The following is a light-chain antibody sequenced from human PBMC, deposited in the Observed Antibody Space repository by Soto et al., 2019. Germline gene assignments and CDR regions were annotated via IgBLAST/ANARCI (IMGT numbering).Light chain of an antibody. Sequence: QSVLTQPPSVSGSPGQSVTISCTGTSSDVGCYNCVSWYQQPPGTAPKLIIYDVTKRPSGVPDRFSGSKSGNTASLTISGLQAEDEADYYCCSYAGSYSWIFGGGTKLTVL. J-gene: IGLJ2*01. CDR3: CSYAGSYSWI. V-gene: IGLV2-11*01. CDR2: DVT. CDR1: SSDVGCYNC.